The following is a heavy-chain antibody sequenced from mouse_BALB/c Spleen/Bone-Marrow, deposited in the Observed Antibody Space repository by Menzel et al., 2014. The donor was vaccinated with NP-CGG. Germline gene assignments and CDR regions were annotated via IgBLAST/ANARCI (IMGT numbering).Heavy chain of an antibody. J-gene: IGHJ3*01. CDR1: GFDFSGFW. V-gene: IGHV4-1*02. D-gene: IGHD1-1*01. CDR2: INPDSSTI. CDR3: GRRGYYGGFAY. Sequence: EVKVIVSGGGLVQPGRSLKLSCAASGFDFSGFWMGWVRQAPGKGLGWIGEINPDSSTIYYTPSLKDRFIISRDNAKNTLDLKMSRGRSEDKALDYCGRRGYYGGFAYWGRGTLGTGPA.